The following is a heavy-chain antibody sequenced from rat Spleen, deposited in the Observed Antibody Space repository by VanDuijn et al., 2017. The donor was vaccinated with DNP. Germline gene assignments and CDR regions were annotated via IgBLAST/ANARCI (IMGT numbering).Heavy chain of an antibody. CDR1: GFSLTSNS. CDR2: IWSGGTT. CDR3: ASTLVNYGTYGYYAMDA. V-gene: IGHV2-1*01. D-gene: IGHD1-3*01. J-gene: IGHJ4*01. Sequence: QVQLKESGPGLVQPSQTLSLTCTVSGFSLTSNSVHWVRQPPGKGLEWVGVIWSGGTTDYNSALKSRLTIIKDTSKSQVFLKMNSLQTEDTATYYCASTLVNYGTYGYYAMDAWGQGTSVTVSS.